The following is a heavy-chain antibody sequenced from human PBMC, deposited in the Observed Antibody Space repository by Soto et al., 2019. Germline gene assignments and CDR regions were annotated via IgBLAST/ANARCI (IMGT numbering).Heavy chain of an antibody. Sequence: SETLSLTCTVSGGSISSSSYYWGWIRQPPGKGLEWIGSIYYSGSTYYNPSLKSRVTISVDTSKNQFSLKLSSVTAADTAVYYCARHFHQHNAHYYFDYWGQGTLVTVSS. J-gene: IGHJ4*02. CDR1: GGSISSSSYY. CDR2: IYYSGST. V-gene: IGHV4-39*01. D-gene: IGHD2-2*01. CDR3: ARHFHQHNAHYYFDY.